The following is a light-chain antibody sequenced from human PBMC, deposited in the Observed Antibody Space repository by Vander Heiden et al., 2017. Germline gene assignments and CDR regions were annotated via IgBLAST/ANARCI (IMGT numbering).Light chain of an antibody. J-gene: IGKJ3*01. V-gene: IGKV1-5*03. Sequence: DIQMTQSPSTLSASVGDRVTITCRASQSISSWLAWYQQKPGKAPKLLIYKASSLESGVPSRFSDSGSGTEFTLTISSLQPDDFATYYCQQDNSPLFTFGHRTKVDIK. CDR2: KAS. CDR1: QSISSW. CDR3: QQDNSPLFT.